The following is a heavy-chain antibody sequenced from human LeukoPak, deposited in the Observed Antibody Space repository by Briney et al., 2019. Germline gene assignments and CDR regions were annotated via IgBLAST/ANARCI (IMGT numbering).Heavy chain of an antibody. V-gene: IGHV3-13*01. Sequence: GSLRLSCAASGFTFSSYDMHWVRQATGKGLEWVSAIGTAGDTYYPGSVKGRFTISRENAKNSLYLQMNSLRAGDTAVYYCARDSYSCSGGSCHRTNYYGMDVWGQGTTVTVSS. D-gene: IGHD2-15*01. CDR3: ARDSYSCSGGSCHRTNYYGMDV. CDR1: GFTFSSYD. J-gene: IGHJ6*02. CDR2: IGTAGDT.